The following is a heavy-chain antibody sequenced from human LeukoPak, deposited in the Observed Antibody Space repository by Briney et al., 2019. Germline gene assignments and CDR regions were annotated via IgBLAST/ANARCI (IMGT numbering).Heavy chain of an antibody. CDR1: GGTFSSYA. Sequence: ASVKVSCKASGGTFSSYAISWVRQAPGQGLEWMGGIIPIFGTANYAQKFQGRVTITADESTSTAYMELSSLRSEDTAVYYCARGLGYCNGPSGRCPVYYYGMDVWGKGTTVTVSS. CDR2: IIPIFGTA. CDR3: ARGLGYCNGPSGRCPVYYYGMDV. D-gene: IGHD2-15*01. V-gene: IGHV1-69*13. J-gene: IGHJ6*04.